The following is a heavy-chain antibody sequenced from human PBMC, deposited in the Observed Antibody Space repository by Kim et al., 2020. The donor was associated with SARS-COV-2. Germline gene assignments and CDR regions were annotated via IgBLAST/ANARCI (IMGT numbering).Heavy chain of an antibody. CDR3: ATDCAGSISCYDAYAM. J-gene: IGHJ3*02. V-gene: IGHV3-15*05. CDR1: GVTFSDAW. D-gene: IGHD2-2*01. CDR2: IKRKIDGETT. Sequence: GGSLRLSCAASGVTFSDAWMTWVRHAPGKGLEWIGRIKRKIDGETTEYAAPVKGRFTISRDDSKNILWLQMNSLKTEDTAVYYCATDCAGSISCYDAYAMWGQGTTVIVSS.